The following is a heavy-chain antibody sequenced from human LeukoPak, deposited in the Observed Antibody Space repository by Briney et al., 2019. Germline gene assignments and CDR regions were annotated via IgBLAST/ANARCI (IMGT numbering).Heavy chain of an antibody. CDR2: IQYDGNNK. V-gene: IGHV3-30*02. CDR3: AKIDSTGYYYDN. CDR1: EITFSNYG. D-gene: IGHD3-22*01. Sequence: PGGSLILSCTASEITFSNYGMHWVRQAPGKGLEWVAFIQYDGNNKYYADSVKGRFTISRDNSKNTLYLQMNSLRGDDTAVYYCAKIDSTGYYYDNWGQGTLVTVSS. J-gene: IGHJ4*02.